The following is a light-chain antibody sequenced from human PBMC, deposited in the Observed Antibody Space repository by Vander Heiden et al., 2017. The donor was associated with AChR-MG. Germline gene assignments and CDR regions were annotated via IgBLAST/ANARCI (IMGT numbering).Light chain of an antibody. CDR2: DNS. J-gene: IGLJ2*01. CDR1: SSNIGAGYD. Sequence: VLTQPPSLSRAPAHTVTIACTASSSNIGAGYDVHWYQQLPGTAPKLLIYDNSNRPSGVPDRFSGSKSGTSASLAITGLQAEDEADYYCQSYDSSLSGSVFGAGTKLTVL. CDR3: QSYDSSLSGSV. V-gene: IGLV1-40*01.